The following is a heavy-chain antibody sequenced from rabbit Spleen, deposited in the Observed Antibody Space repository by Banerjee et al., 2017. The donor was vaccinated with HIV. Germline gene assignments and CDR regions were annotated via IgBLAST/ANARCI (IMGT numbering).Heavy chain of an antibody. J-gene: IGHJ6*01. CDR3: ARDTSTSFSSYGMDL. CDR1: GFSFSGSYH. D-gene: IGHD1-1*01. CDR2: IYAGSSGFT. Sequence: QEQLEESAGGLVQPGGSLTLTCTASGFSFSGSYHMCWVRQAPGKGLEWIACIYAGSSGFTYHASWAKGRFTISKTSSTTVTLQMTSLTAADTATYFCARDTSTSFSSYGMDLWGQGTLVTVS. V-gene: IGHV1S45*01.